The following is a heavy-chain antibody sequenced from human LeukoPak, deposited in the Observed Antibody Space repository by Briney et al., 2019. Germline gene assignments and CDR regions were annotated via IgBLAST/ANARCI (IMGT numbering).Heavy chain of an antibody. Sequence: SETLSLTCTVSGYSISSGYYWGWIRQPPGEGLEWIGSIYHSGSTYYNPSLKSRVTISVDTSKNQFSLKLSSVTAADTAVYYCAGVLQDYYDSSGYYPPDYWGQGTLVTVSS. J-gene: IGHJ4*02. CDR3: AGVLQDYYDSSGYYPPDY. V-gene: IGHV4-38-2*02. D-gene: IGHD3-22*01. CDR2: IYHSGST. CDR1: GYSISSGYY.